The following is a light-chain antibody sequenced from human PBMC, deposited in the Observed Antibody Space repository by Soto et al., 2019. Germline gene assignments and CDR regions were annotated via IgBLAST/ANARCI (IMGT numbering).Light chain of an antibody. Sequence: EIVLTQSPVTLSLSPGERATLSCRASQSVYTYLAWYQQKLGQAPRLLIYDVSNRATGIPARFSGSGSGTDFPLTISSLEPEDFAVYYCQQRSNWTVTFGGGTKVEIK. J-gene: IGKJ4*01. CDR2: DVS. V-gene: IGKV3-11*01. CDR3: QQRSNWTVT. CDR1: QSVYTY.